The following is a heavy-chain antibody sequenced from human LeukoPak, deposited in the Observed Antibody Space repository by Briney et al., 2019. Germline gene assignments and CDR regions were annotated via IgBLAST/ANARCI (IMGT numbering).Heavy chain of an antibody. CDR3: YPHYYGSGNLNWFDP. J-gene: IGHJ5*02. CDR2: ISSSSTYK. D-gene: IGHD3-10*01. Sequence: GGSLRLSCAASGFTFTNYSMNWVRQTPGKGLEWVSSISSSSTYKYYADSVKGRFTISRDNARNSLYLQMNSLRVDDTAVYYCYPHYYGSGNLNWFDPWGQGTLITVSS. CDR1: GFTFTNYS. V-gene: IGHV3-21*01.